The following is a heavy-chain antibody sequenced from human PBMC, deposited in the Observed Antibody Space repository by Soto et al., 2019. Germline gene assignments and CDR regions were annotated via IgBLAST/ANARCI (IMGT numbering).Heavy chain of an antibody. Sequence: PSETLSLTCTVSGGSISSGDYYWSWIRQPPGKGLEWIGYIYYSGSTYYNPSLKSRVTISVDTSKNQFSLKLSSVTAADTAVYYCARNAPIAAAGTSWFDPWGQGTLVTVSS. CDR2: IYYSGST. D-gene: IGHD6-13*01. J-gene: IGHJ5*02. CDR3: ARNAPIAAAGTSWFDP. V-gene: IGHV4-30-4*01. CDR1: GGSISSGDYY.